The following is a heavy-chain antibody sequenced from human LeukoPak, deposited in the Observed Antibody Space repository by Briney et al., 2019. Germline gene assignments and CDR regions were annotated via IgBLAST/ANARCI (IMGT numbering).Heavy chain of an antibody. CDR3: ARDGTYYDILTGYPYDAFDI. CDR2: VNPNSGGT. J-gene: IGHJ3*02. Sequence: GASVKVSCKASGHTFTGYYMHWVRQAPGQGLEWMGWVNPNSGGTNYAQKFQGRVTMTRDTSISTAYIELCRLRSDDTAVYYCARDGTYYDILTGYPYDAFDIWGQGKMVSVSS. D-gene: IGHD3-9*01. V-gene: IGHV1-2*02. CDR1: GHTFTGYY.